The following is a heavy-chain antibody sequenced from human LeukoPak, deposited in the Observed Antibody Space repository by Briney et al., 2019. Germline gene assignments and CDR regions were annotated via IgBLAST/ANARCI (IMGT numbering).Heavy chain of an antibody. Sequence: PGRSLRLSCAASGFTFSSYGMHWVRQAPGKGLEWVAFIRYDGSNKYYADSVKGRFTISRDNSKNTLYLQMNSLRAEDTAVYYCAKDPIAARPRAFDYWGQGTLVTVSS. CDR1: GFTFSSYG. CDR3: AKDPIAARPRAFDY. CDR2: IRYDGSNK. J-gene: IGHJ4*02. V-gene: IGHV3-30*02. D-gene: IGHD6-6*01.